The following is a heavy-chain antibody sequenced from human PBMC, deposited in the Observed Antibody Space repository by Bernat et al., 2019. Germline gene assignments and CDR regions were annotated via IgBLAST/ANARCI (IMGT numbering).Heavy chain of an antibody. CDR2: ISYDGSNK. D-gene: IGHD2-2*01. CDR1: GFTFSSYG. V-gene: IGHV3-30*18. CDR3: AKDQRAYQLLQPFDY. J-gene: IGHJ4*02. Sequence: QVQLVESGGGVVQPGRSLRLFCAASGFTFSSYGMHWVRQAPGKGLEWVAVISYDGSNKYYADSVKGRFTISRDNSKNTLYLQMNSLRAEDTAVYYCAKDQRAYQLLQPFDYWGQGTLVTVSS.